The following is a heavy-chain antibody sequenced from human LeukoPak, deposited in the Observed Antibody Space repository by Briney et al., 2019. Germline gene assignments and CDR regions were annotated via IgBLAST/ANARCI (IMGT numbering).Heavy chain of an antibody. J-gene: IGHJ6*03. Sequence: GGSLRLSCAASAFTFNNYAMSWVRQAPGKGLEWVSSISSSGDDTYYADSVRGRFDISRDNAKNTMYLEMNSLSADDTAVYFCARVDAVAASTLLFHYYMDVWGTGTGVTVSS. CDR2: ISSSGDDT. D-gene: IGHD5-12*01. CDR1: AFTFNNYA. V-gene: IGHV3-23*01. CDR3: ARVDAVAASTLLFHYYMDV.